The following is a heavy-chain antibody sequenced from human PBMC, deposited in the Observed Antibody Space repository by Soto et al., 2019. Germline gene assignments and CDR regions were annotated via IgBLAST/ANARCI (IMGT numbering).Heavy chain of an antibody. CDR3: ARDSSIAAAGTAPYYYGMDV. J-gene: IGHJ6*02. V-gene: IGHV4-30-4*01. CDR2: IYYSGST. CDR1: GGSISSGDYY. Sequence: QVQLQESGPGLVKPSQTLSLTCTVSGGSISSGDYYWSWIRQPPGKGLEWIGYIYYSGSTYYNPSLTSRVTISVDTSKNKFSLKLSCVTAADTAVYYCARDSSIAAAGTAPYYYGMDVWGQGTTVTVSS. D-gene: IGHD6-13*01.